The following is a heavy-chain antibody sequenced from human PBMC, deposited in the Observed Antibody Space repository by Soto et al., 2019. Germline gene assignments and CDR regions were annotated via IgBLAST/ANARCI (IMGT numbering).Heavy chain of an antibody. Sequence: EVQLLESGGGLIQPGGSLRLSCAASGFTFSSYAMTWVRQAPGKGLEWVSTISGTGGNTYYADSVKGRFTISRENSNNTVYLQMNSLRAENTAVYYCVKAVYLLDFDYWGQGTLVTVSS. CDR3: VKAVYLLDFDY. CDR1: GFTFSSYA. V-gene: IGHV3-23*01. D-gene: IGHD1-20*01. CDR2: ISGTGGNT. J-gene: IGHJ4*02.